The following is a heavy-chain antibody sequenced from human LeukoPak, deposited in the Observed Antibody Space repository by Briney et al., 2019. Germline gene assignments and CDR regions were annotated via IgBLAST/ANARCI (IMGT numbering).Heavy chain of an antibody. J-gene: IGHJ4*02. CDR1: GFTFSSYA. CDR3: TRVPGSSGFYDY. CDR2: INQDGSEK. D-gene: IGHD3-22*01. Sequence: QPGGSLRLSCAASGFTFSSYAMSWVRQAPGKGLEWVATINQDGSEKYYVDSVMGRFTISRDNAKNSLYLQMNSLRGDDTAVYYCTRVPGSSGFYDYWGQGTLVTVSS. V-gene: IGHV3-7*01.